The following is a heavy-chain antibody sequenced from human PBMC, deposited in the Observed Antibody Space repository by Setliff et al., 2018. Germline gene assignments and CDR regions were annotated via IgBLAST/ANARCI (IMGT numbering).Heavy chain of an antibody. Sequence: ASVKVSCKTSGYSFSNYGISWVRQAPGQGLEWLGWIGAHNSNTNYAEKFQGRLSMTTDTSKSTAYMELRSLRPDDTAVYFCARDPRRSYADFVSNWFDPWGQETPVTVSS. J-gene: IGHJ5*02. V-gene: IGHV1-18*01. D-gene: IGHD4-17*01. CDR1: GYSFSNYG. CDR3: ARDPRRSYADFVSNWFDP. CDR2: IGAHNSNT.